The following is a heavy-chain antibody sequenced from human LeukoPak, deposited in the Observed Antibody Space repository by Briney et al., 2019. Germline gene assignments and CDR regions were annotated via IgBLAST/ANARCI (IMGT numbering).Heavy chain of an antibody. V-gene: IGHV4-59*01. D-gene: IGHD2-15*01. CDR3: ARRVIWYRIYSLSS. Sequence: SETLSLTCTVAGGSINNDYWRWIRQPPGKGLEWIGYIFYSGSTNYNPSLKSRVTMPVDTSKKQSSLRLSSVTAADTAVYYCARRVIWYRIYSLSSLGQGTLVTVSS. J-gene: IGHJ5*02. CDR2: IFYSGST. CDR1: GGSINNDY.